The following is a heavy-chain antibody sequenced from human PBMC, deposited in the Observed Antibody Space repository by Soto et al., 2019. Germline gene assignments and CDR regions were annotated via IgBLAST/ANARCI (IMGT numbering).Heavy chain of an antibody. V-gene: IGHV4-30-4*01. CDR3: ARDRSSSPDYFDC. D-gene: IGHD6-6*01. Sequence: KASETLSLTCSVSRGSISSGDYYWSWIRQPPGKGLEWIGYIYYSGRTSYNPSLKSRVTISIDTSKNHFSLKLSSVSAADTAVYYCARDRSSSPDYFDCWGQGTLVTVSS. CDR1: RGSISSGDYY. J-gene: IGHJ4*02. CDR2: IYYSGRT.